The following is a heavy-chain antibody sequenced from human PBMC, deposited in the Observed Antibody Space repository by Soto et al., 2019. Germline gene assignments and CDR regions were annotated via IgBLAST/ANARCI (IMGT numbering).Heavy chain of an antibody. J-gene: IGHJ4*02. CDR3: ARLGYCSGCSCYIFDY. Sequence: GESLKISCKGSGYSFTSYWISWVRQMPGKGLEWMGRIDPSDSYTNYSPSFQGHVTISADKSISTAYLQWSSLKASDTAMYYCARLGYCSGCSCYIFDYWGQGTLVTVSS. D-gene: IGHD2-15*01. CDR2: IDPSDSYT. V-gene: IGHV5-10-1*01. CDR1: GYSFTSYW.